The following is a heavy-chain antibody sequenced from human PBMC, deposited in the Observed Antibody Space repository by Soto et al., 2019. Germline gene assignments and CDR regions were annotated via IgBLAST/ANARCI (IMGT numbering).Heavy chain of an antibody. CDR2: IVVGSGNT. J-gene: IGHJ4*02. D-gene: IGHD4-17*01. CDR3: AAIISTVTEEYFDY. Sequence: QMQLVQSGPEVKKPGTSVKVSCKASGFTFTSSAVQWVRQARGQRLEWIGWIVVGSGNTNYAQKFQERVTITRDMSPSTAYMELSSLRSEDTAVYYCAAIISTVTEEYFDYWGQGTLVTVSS. CDR1: GFTFTSSA. V-gene: IGHV1-58*01.